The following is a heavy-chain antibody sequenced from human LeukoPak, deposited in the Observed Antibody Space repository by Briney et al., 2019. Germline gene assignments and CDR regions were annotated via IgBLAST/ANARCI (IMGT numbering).Heavy chain of an antibody. CDR1: GFTFDDYG. CDR2: IRNGGST. J-gene: IGHJ6*02. Sequence: GGSLRLSCAASGFTFDDYGMSWVRQAPGKGLEWVSGIRNGGSTGYADSVKGRFTISRDNSKNTLYLQMNSLRAEDTAVYYCARERYYYGMDVWGQGTTVTVSS. CDR3: ARERYYYGMDV. V-gene: IGHV3-20*04.